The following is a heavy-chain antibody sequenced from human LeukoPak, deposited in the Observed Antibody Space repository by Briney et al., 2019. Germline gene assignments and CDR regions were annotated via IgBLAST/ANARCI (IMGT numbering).Heavy chain of an antibody. CDR1: GFTFSSHW. V-gene: IGHV3-74*01. CDR3: ASTLVGASSKDPDY. CDR2: INSDGSST. Sequence: PGGSLRLSCAASGFTFSSHWMHWVRQAPGKGLVWVSRINSDGSSTSYADSVKGRFTISRDNAKNTLYLQMNSLRAEDTDVYYCASTLVGASSKDPDYWGQGTLVTVSS. D-gene: IGHD1-26*01. J-gene: IGHJ4*02.